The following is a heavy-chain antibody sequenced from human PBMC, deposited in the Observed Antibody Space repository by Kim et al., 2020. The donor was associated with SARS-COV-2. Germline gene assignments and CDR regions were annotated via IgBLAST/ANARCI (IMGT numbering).Heavy chain of an antibody. D-gene: IGHD3-9*01. J-gene: IGHJ4*02. CDR2: ISYDGSNK. Sequence: GGSLRLSCAASGFTFSSYGMHWVRQAPGKGLEWVAVISYDGSNKYYADSVKGRFTISRDNSKNTLYLQMNSLRAEDTAVYYCAKDSARLALTGYPDGYWGQGTLVTVSS. V-gene: IGHV3-30*18. CDR3: AKDSARLALTGYPDGY. CDR1: GFTFSSYG.